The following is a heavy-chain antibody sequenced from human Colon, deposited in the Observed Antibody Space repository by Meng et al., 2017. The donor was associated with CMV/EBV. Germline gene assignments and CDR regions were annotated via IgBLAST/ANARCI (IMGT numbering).Heavy chain of an antibody. V-gene: IGHV1-8*01. CDR3: ARDLRGGYQGMGRFRNNWFDP. CDR1: SYD. D-gene: IGHD2-2*01. J-gene: IGHJ5*02. CDR2: MNTNSGNT. Sequence: SYDINWVRQANGQGLEWMGWMNTNSGNTGYAQKLQGRVTMTRNSSISTAYMELSSLRSEDTAVYYCARDLRGGYQGMGRFRNNWFDPWGQGTLVTVSS.